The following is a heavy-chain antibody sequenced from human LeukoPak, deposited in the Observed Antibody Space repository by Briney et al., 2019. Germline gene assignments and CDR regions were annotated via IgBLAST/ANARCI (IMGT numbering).Heavy chain of an antibody. V-gene: IGHV3-9*01. CDR1: GFTFDDYA. J-gene: IGHJ6*04. CDR2: ISWNSGSI. CDR3: AELGITMIGGV. D-gene: IGHD3-10*02. Sequence: HPGRSLRLSCAASGFTFDDYAMHWVRQAPGKGLEWVSGISWNSGSIGYADSVKGRFTISRDNAKNSLYLQMNSLRAEDTAVYYCAELGITMIGGVWGKGTTVTISS.